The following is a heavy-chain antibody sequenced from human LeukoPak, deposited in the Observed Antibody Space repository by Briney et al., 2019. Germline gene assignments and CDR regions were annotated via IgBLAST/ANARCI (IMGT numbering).Heavy chain of an antibody. J-gene: IGHJ4*02. CDR2: IYYSGST. D-gene: IGHD5-24*01. CDR3: ARWLQLTHYFDY. Sequence: PSETLSLTCTVSGGSISSSSYYWGWIRQPPGKGQGWIGSIYYSGSTYYNPSLKSRVTISVDTSKNQFSLKLSSVTAADTAVYYCARWLQLTHYFDYWGQGTLVTVSS. V-gene: IGHV4-39*01. CDR1: GGSISSSSYY.